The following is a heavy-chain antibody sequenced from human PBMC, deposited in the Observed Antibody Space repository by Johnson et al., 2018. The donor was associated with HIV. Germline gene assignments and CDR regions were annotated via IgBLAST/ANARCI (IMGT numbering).Heavy chain of an antibody. CDR1: GFTFSSYA. V-gene: IGHV3-20*04. CDR3: AKASDAFDI. Sequence: VQLVESGGGLVQPGGSLRLSCAASGFTFSSYAMSWVRQAPGKGLEWVSGINWNGDSTGYADSVKGRFTISRDNAKNSLYLQMNSLRAEDTALYYCAKASDAFDIWGQGTMVTVSS. CDR2: INWNGDST. J-gene: IGHJ3*02.